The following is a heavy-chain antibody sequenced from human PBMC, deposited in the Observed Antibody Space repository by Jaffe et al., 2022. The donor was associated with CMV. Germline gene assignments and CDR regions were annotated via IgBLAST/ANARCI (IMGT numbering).Heavy chain of an antibody. CDR1: GFTFSSYE. CDR3: ARVNFWYYGSGSYYPTPAYMDV. D-gene: IGHD3-10*01. V-gene: IGHV3-48*03. Sequence: EVQLVESGGGLVQPGGSLRLSCAASGFTFSSYEMNWVRQAPGKGLEWVSYISSSGSTIYYADSVKGRFTISRDNAKNSLYLQMNSLRAEDTAVYYCARVNFWYYGSGSYYPTPAYMDVWGKGTTVTVSS. J-gene: IGHJ6*03. CDR2: ISSSGSTI.